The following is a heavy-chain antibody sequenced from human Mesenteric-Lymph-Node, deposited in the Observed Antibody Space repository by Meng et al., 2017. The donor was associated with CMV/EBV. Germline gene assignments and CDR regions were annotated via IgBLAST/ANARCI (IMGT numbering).Heavy chain of an antibody. CDR1: GITFNGYG. D-gene: IGHD1-26*01. J-gene: IGHJ3*02. CDR3: AKDSAYSGAFDI. CDR2: IWYDGSNK. Sequence: GGSLRLSCAASGITFNGYGMHWVRQAPGKGLEWVAVIWYDGSNKHYADSVKGRFTISRDNSKNTLYLQMNSLRAEDTAVYYCAKDSAYSGAFDIWGQGTMVTVSS. V-gene: IGHV3-30*02.